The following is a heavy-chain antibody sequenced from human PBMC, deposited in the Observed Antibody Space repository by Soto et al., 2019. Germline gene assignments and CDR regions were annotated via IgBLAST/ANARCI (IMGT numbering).Heavy chain of an antibody. V-gene: IGHV3-64*01. CDR3: ARDFWSGPKTYYYYYMDV. CDR2: ISSNGGST. D-gene: IGHD3-3*01. Sequence: GGSLRLSCAASGFTFSSYAMHWVRQAPGKGLEYVSAISSNGGSTYYANSVKGRFTISRDNSKNTLYLQMGSLRAEDMAVYYCARDFWSGPKTYYYYYMDVWGKGTTVTVSS. J-gene: IGHJ6*03. CDR1: GFTFSSYA.